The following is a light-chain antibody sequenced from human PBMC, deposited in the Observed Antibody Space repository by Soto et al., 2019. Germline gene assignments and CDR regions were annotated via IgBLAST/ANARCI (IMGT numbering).Light chain of an antibody. J-gene: IGKJ1*01. CDR2: KAS. Sequence: DIQMTQGPSTLYASVGDRVTIPCRASQSISSWVAWYQQKPGKVPKILIYKASSLESGVPSRCSGSGSGTEFTLTISSLQPDDFETYYCQQYSSYPWTFGQGTKVDIK. CDR3: QQYSSYPWT. V-gene: IGKV1-5*03. CDR1: QSISSW.